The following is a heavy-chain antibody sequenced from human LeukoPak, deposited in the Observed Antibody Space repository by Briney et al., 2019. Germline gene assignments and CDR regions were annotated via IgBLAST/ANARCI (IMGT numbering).Heavy chain of an antibody. Sequence: PSETLSLTCTVSGGSITSYYWSWIRQAPGKGLEWIGYIHYGGSTNYNPSLKNRATISVGTSENQLSLKLTSVTTADTAVYYCASADGYNLPFEDWGQGTLVTVSS. CDR3: ASADGYNLPFED. CDR1: GGSITSYY. J-gene: IGHJ4*02. D-gene: IGHD5-24*01. CDR2: IHYGGST. V-gene: IGHV4-59*01.